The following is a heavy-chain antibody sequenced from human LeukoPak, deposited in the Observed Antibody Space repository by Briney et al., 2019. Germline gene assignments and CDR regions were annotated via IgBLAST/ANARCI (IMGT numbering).Heavy chain of an antibody. CDR2: ISRDSSTI. CDR1: GFTFSTYS. V-gene: IGHV3-48*02. J-gene: IGHJ6*02. Sequence: PGGSLRLSCAASGFTFSTYSMNWVRLASGKGLEWVSYISRDSSTIYYADSVQGRFTISRDNAKNSLYLQMNSLRDEDTAMYYCARTDGMDVWGQGTTVTVSS. CDR3: ARTDGMDV.